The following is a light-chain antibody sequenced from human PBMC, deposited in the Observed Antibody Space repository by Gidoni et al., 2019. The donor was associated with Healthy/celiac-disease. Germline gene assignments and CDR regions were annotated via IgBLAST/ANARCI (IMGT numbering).Light chain of an antibody. CDR2: QER. CDR1: KLGDKY. CDR3: QAWDSSTAV. Sequence: SYELPQPPSVSVSPGQPARITCSGDKLGDKYACWYQQKPGQSPVLVIYQERKRPSGIPERVSGSNSGNTATLSVSGTQAMDEADYYCQAWDSSTAVFGGGTKLTVL. V-gene: IGLV3-1*01. J-gene: IGLJ2*01.